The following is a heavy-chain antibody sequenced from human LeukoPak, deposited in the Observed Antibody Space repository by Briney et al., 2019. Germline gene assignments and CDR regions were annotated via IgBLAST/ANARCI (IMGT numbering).Heavy chain of an antibody. D-gene: IGHD1-26*01. CDR1: GYTFTSYA. J-gene: IGHJ4*02. CDR2: INAGNGNT. Sequence: ASVKVSCTASGYTFTSYAMHWVRQAPGQRLEWMGWINAGNGNTKYSQKFQGRVTITRDTSASTAYMELSSLRSEDTAVYYCARKEVGATFDYWGQGTLVTVSS. V-gene: IGHV1-3*01. CDR3: ARKEVGATFDY.